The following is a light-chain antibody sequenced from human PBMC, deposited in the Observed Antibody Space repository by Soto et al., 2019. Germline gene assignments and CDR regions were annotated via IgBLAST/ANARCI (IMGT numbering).Light chain of an antibody. CDR3: TPYATRSPYV. CDR1: SSDVGGYDY. V-gene: IGLV2-14*01. J-gene: IGLJ1*01. CDR2: EVS. Sequence: QSVLTQPASVSGSPGQSITISCTGTSSDVGGYDYVSWYQQFPGKAPKLVIFEVSNRPSGVSDRFSGSKSGNTASLTISGLQLEEEADYYCTPYATRSPYVFGTGTKVTVL.